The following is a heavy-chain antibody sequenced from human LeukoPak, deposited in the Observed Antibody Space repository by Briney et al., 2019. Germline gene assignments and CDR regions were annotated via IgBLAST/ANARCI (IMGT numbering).Heavy chain of an antibody. D-gene: IGHD6-13*01. CDR1: GGSISSYY. CDR2: IYYSGST. V-gene: IGHV4-59*08. J-gene: IGHJ4*02. Sequence: SETLSLTCTVSGGSISSYYWSWIRQPPGKGLEWIGYIYYSGSTNYNPSLKSRVTISVDTSKNQFSLKLSSVTAADTAVDYCARQAGSSWSEYYFDYWGQGTLVTVSS. CDR3: ARQAGSSWSEYYFDY.